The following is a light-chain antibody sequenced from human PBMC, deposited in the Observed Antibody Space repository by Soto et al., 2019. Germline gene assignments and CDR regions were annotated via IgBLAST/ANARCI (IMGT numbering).Light chain of an antibody. CDR2: GTY. Sequence: EIVLTQSPGIVSLSPGERATLSCRASQSVRSSYLAWYQQKFGQAPRLLINGTYIRAAGIPDRFSGSGSGTDFTLTISRLEPEDFALYYCQQYGNSITFGGGTKVEIK. CDR1: QSVRSSY. J-gene: IGKJ4*01. CDR3: QQYGNSIT. V-gene: IGKV3-20*01.